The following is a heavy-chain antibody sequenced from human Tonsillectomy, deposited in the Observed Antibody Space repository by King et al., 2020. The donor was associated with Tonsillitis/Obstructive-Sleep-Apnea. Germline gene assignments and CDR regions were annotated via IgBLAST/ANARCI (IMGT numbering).Heavy chain of an antibody. Sequence: VQLQQWGAGLLKPSETLSLTCAVYGGSFSGYYWSWIRQPPGKGLEWIGEINHSGSTTYNPSLKSRVTISVETSKNQFSLKLSSVTAADTAVYYCARESAGTTNYWGQGTLVTVSS. CDR2: INHSGST. J-gene: IGHJ4*02. V-gene: IGHV4-34*01. D-gene: IGHD1-7*01. CDR1: GGSFSGYY. CDR3: ARESAGTTNY.